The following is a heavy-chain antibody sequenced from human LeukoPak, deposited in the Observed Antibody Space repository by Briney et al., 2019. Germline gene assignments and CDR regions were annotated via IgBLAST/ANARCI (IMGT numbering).Heavy chain of an antibody. Sequence: GGSLRLSCAACGFTFSSYAMSWVRQAPGKGLEWVSAISGSGGSTYYADSVKGRFTISRDNSKNTLYLQMNSLRAEDTAVYYCAKGMQSLPRVASDYWGQGTLVTVSS. CDR1: GFTFSSYA. D-gene: IGHD3-3*01. CDR3: AKGMQSLPRVASDY. CDR2: ISGSGGST. V-gene: IGHV3-23*01. J-gene: IGHJ4*02.